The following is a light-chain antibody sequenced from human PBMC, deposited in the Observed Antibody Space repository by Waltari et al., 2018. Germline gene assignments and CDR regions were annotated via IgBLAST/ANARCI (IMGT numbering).Light chain of an antibody. CDR1: QSISSW. CDR3: QQYNSYSYT. Sequence: DIQMTQSPSTLPASVGARVTITCRASQSISSWLAWYQQKPGKAPKLLTYKASSLETGVPSRFSGSGSGTEFTLTISSLQPDDFATYYCQQYNSYSYTFGQGTKLEIK. CDR2: KAS. J-gene: IGKJ2*01. V-gene: IGKV1-5*03.